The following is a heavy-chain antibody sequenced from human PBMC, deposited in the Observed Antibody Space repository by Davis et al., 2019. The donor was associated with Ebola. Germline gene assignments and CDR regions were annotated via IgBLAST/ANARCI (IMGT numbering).Heavy chain of an antibody. D-gene: IGHD4-23*01. CDR1: GFTFGSYG. CDR2: IWYDGSNK. CDR3: ANLDYGDNSGFDY. V-gene: IGHV3-33*06. Sequence: GESLKISCAASGFTFGSYGMHWVRQAPGKGLEWVAVIWYDGSNKYYADSVKGRFTISRDNSKNTLYLQMNSLRAEDTAVYYCANLDYGDNSGFDYWGQGTLVTVSS. J-gene: IGHJ4*02.